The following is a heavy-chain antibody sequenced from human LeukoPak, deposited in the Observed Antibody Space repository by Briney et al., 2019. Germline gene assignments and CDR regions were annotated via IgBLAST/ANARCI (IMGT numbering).Heavy chain of an antibody. CDR3: ARFRYYYDSSGYGPGMDAFDI. D-gene: IGHD3-22*01. V-gene: IGHV1-69*13. CDR1: GGTFSSYA. J-gene: IGHJ3*02. CDR2: IIPIFGTA. Sequence: SVKVSCKASGGTFSSYAISWVRQAPGQGLEWMGGIIPIFGTANYAQKFQGRVTITADESTSTAYMELRSLRSDDTAVYYCARFRYYYDSSGYGPGMDAFDIWGQGTMVTVSS.